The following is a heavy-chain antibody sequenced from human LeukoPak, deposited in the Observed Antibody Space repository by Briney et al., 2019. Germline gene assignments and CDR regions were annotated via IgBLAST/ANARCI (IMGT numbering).Heavy chain of an antibody. CDR1: GFTFSSNF. D-gene: IGHD3-9*01. Sequence: GGSLRLSCAASGFTFSSNFMSWVRQAPGKGLEWVSVIYSGSSTYYADSVKGRFTISRDNSKNTLYLQMNSLRVEDTAVYYCALGLVTDYWGQGTLVTVSS. CDR3: ALGLVTDY. J-gene: IGHJ4*02. CDR2: IYSGSST. V-gene: IGHV3-66*01.